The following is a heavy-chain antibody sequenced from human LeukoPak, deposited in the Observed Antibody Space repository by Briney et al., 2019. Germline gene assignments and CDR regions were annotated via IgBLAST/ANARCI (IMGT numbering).Heavy chain of an antibody. J-gene: IGHJ4*02. V-gene: IGHV3-30*01. CDR1: GFTFSSYA. D-gene: IGHD2-21*01. CDR3: ARKSLWFKYYDY. CDR2: TSYDGGNR. Sequence: GGSLRLSCAASGFTFSSYAISWVRQPPGQGLEWVAATSYDGGNRYYADYVKGRFTISRDNSNNTLFLQMKSLRPEDTAVYFCARKSLWFKYYDYWGQGIWVTVSS.